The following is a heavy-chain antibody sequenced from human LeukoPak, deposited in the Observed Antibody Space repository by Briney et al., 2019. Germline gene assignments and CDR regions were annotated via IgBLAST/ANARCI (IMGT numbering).Heavy chain of an antibody. J-gene: IGHJ4*02. CDR1: GGSFSGYY. V-gene: IGHV4-34*01. CDR2: INHSGST. D-gene: IGHD3-10*01. Sequence: ASETLSLTCAVYGGSFSGYYWSWIRQPPGKGLEWIGEINHSGSTNYNPSLKSRVTISVDTSKNQFSLKLSSVTAADTAVYYCARGLPLANYYPRRDYFDYWGQGTLVTVSS. CDR3: ARGLPLANYYPRRDYFDY.